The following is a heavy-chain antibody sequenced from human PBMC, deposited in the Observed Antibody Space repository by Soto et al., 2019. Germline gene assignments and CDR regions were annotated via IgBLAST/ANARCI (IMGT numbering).Heavy chain of an antibody. CDR3: AKIVTAMVLGY. CDR2: ISGSGGST. Sequence: GGSRRRSSAASVFTFSSYAMSWVRQAPGKGLEWGSAISGSGGSTYYADSVKGRFTISRDNSKNTLYLQMNSLRAEDTAVSYCAKIVTAMVLGYWGQGTLVTVSS. D-gene: IGHD5-18*01. CDR1: VFTFSSYA. V-gene: IGHV3-23*01. J-gene: IGHJ4*02.